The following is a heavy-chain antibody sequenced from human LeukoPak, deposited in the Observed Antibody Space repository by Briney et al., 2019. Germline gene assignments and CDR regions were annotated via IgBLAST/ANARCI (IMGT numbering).Heavy chain of an antibody. CDR1: DYSINSGYY. D-gene: IGHD3-3*01. CDR2: IYHSGST. J-gene: IGHJ4*02. CDR3: ARVFWSGYSYFDY. V-gene: IGHV4-38-2*02. Sequence: SETLSLTCTVSDYSINSGYYWDWIRQPPGKGLEWIGSIYHSGSTYYNPSLKSRVTISVDTSKNQFSLRLSSVTAADTAVYYCARVFWSGYSYFDYWGQGTLVTVSS.